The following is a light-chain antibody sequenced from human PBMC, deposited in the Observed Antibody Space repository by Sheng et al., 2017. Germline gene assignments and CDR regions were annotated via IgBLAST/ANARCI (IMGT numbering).Light chain of an antibody. CDR1: QSLSYTSTNKDY. J-gene: IGKJ3*01. Sequence: DIVMTQSPDSLSVSLGGRATINCRSSQSLSYTSTNKDYLAWYQQTPGQPPKLLISWASTRESGVPDRFNGSGSGADFTLTISSLQAEDVAIYFCQQYHAPPFTFGP. CDR2: WAS. CDR3: QQYHAPPFT. V-gene: IGKV4-1*01.